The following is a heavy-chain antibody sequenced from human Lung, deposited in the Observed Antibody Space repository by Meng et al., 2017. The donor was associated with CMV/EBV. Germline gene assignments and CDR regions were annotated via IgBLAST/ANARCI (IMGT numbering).Heavy chain of an antibody. D-gene: IGHD3-22*01. CDR2: INADNGDT. V-gene: IGHV1-18*01. Sequence: ASXXVSCKASGYTSKKYGITWVRQAPGQGLEWMGWINADNGDTHYPQRFQGRVTVTLDRSINTGYMELGSLTSDDTAVYYCAWDYDFNVDYWGQGTLVTVSS. CDR1: GYTSKKYG. J-gene: IGHJ4*02. CDR3: AWDYDFNVDY.